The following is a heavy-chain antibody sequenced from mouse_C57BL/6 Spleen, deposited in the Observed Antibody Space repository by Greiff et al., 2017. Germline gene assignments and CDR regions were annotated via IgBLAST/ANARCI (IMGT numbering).Heavy chain of an antibody. CDR3: LTGFLDY. CDR2: IDPSDSYT. V-gene: IGHV1-59*01. Sequence: QVQLKQPGAELVRPGTSVKLSCKASGYTFTSYWMHWVKQRPGQGLEWIGVIDPSDSYTNYNQKFKGKATLTVDTSSSTAYMQLSSLTSEDSAVYYCLTGFLDYWGQGTTLTVSS. CDR1: GYTFTSYW. J-gene: IGHJ2*01. D-gene: IGHD4-1*01.